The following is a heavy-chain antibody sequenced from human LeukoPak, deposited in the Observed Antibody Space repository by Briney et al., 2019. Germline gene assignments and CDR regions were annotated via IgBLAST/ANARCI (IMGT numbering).Heavy chain of an antibody. J-gene: IGHJ6*02. V-gene: IGHV3-48*01. D-gene: IGHD2-15*01. Sequence: PGGSLRLSCAASGFTFSSYSMHWVRQAPGKGLEWVSYISSSSSNIYYADSVKGRFTISRHNAKNTLYLQMNSLRAEDTAVYYCARVAATPEPTYGMDDWGQGTMVTVSS. CDR1: GFTFSSYS. CDR2: ISSSSSNI. CDR3: ARVAATPEPTYGMDD.